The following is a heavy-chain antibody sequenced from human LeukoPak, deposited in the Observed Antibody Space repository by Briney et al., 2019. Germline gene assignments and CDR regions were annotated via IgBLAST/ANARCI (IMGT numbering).Heavy chain of an antibody. V-gene: IGHV1-24*01. CDR2: SDPEDGET. D-gene: IGHD2-15*01. J-gene: IGHJ4*02. Sequence: ASVKVSCKVSGYTLTELSMHWVRQAPGKGLEWMGGSDPEDGETIYAQKFQGRVTMTEDTSTDTAYMELSSLRSEDTAVYYCATGPPRYCSGGSCAFDYWGQGTLVAVSS. CDR1: GYTLTELS. CDR3: ATGPPRYCSGGSCAFDY.